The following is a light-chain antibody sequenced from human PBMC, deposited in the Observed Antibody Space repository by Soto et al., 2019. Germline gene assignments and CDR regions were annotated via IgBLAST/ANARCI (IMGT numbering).Light chain of an antibody. V-gene: IGKV1-5*01. CDR2: DAS. CDR1: QSISNW. Sequence: DIQMTQSPSTLSASVGDRVTITCRASQSISNWLAWYQQKPGKAPKLLIYDASNLEVGAPSRFSGSGSGTEFTLTISSLQPDDFATYYCQQYNSYSWTFGQGTKVEIK. CDR3: QQYNSYSWT. J-gene: IGKJ1*01.